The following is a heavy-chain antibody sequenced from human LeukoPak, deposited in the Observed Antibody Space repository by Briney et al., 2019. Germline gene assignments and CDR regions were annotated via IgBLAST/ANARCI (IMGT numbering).Heavy chain of an antibody. J-gene: IGHJ4*02. D-gene: IGHD3-22*01. Sequence: PGGSLRLSCAASGFTFSGYSMNWVRQAPGKGLEWVSYIGSSSSTIYYADSVKGRFTISTDNAKNSLYLQMNSLRAEDTAVYYCARAPGLSGYYFDYWGQGALVTVSS. CDR1: GFTFSGYS. CDR3: ARAPGLSGYYFDY. CDR2: IGSSSSTI. V-gene: IGHV3-48*01.